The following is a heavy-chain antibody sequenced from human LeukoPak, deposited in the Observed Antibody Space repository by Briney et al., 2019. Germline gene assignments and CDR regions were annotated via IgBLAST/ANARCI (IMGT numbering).Heavy chain of an antibody. Sequence: GGSLRLSCAASGFTFSSYSMNWVRQAPGKGLEWLSYISGSSSTIYYAESVKGRFTISRDNAKNSQYLQMNSLRAEDTAVYYCARESLGYCSGSTCYYFYMDFWGEGTTVTVSS. CDR2: ISGSSSTI. CDR3: ARESLGYCSGSTCYYFYMDF. D-gene: IGHD2-15*01. J-gene: IGHJ6*03. V-gene: IGHV3-48*04. CDR1: GFTFSSYS.